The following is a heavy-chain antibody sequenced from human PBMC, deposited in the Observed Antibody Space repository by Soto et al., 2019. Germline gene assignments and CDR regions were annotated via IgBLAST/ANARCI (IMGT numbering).Heavy chain of an antibody. V-gene: IGHV3-15*01. D-gene: IGHD2-15*01. Sequence: EVQLVESGGGLVKPGGSLRLSCAASGFTFSNAWMSWVRQAPGKGLEWVGGIKSKTDGGTTDYAAPVKGRFTISRDDTKNTLYLQMNSLKTEDTAVYYCTAAHSGRWGQGTLVTVSS. J-gene: IGHJ4*02. CDR1: GFTFSNAW. CDR3: TAAHSGR. CDR2: IKSKTDGGTT.